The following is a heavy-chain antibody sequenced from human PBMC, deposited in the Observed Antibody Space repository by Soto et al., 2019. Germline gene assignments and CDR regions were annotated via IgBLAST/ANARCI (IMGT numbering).Heavy chain of an antibody. CDR2: IYYSGST. V-gene: IGHV4-31*03. CDR3: AREGGDGIDY. D-gene: IGHD3-16*01. Sequence: SETLSLTCTVSGGSIRSGSHYWSWIRQHPGKGLEWIGYIYYSGSTYYNPSRKSRITISISTSKNQFSLKLTSVTAADTAVYYCAREGGDGIDYWGPGTLVTVSS. J-gene: IGHJ4*02. CDR1: GGSIRSGSHY.